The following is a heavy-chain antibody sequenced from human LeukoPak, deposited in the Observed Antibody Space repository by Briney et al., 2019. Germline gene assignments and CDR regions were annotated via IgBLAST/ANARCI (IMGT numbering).Heavy chain of an antibody. CDR2: IWYDGSNK. Sequence: GGSLRLSCAASGFTFSSYGMHWVRQAPGKGLEWVAVIWYDGSNKYYADSVKGRFTISRDNSKNTLYLQMNSLRAEDSAVYYCARVPEGYGYNPYYYYGMDVWGQGTTATVSS. CDR3: ARVPEGYGYNPYYYYGMDV. V-gene: IGHV3-33*01. D-gene: IGHD5-24*01. J-gene: IGHJ6*02. CDR1: GFTFSSYG.